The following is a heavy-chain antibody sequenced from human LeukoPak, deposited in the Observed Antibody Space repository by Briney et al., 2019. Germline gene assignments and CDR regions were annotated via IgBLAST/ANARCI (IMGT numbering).Heavy chain of an antibody. CDR3: ARDLSNIAAL. Sequence: SETLSLTCTVSGGSISSWYWSWIRQPPGKGLEWIGYIYDSGNTNYNPSLKTRVTISVDTSKNQFSLKVSSVTAADTAVYYCARDLSNIAALWGQGTLVTVSS. CDR2: IYDSGNT. J-gene: IGHJ4*02. CDR1: GGSISSWY. D-gene: IGHD6-6*01. V-gene: IGHV4-59*12.